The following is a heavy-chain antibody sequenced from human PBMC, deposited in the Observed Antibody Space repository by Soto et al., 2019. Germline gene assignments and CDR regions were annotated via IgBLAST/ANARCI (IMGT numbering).Heavy chain of an antibody. CDR2: IYYSGST. V-gene: IGHV4-61*01. J-gene: IGHJ3*02. CDR1: GGSVSSDSYY. Sequence: SETLSLTCTVSGGSVSSDSYYWSWIRQPPGKGLEWIGYIYYSGSTKYNPSLKSRVTISVDTSKNQFSLKLSSVTAADTAVYYCARVGETVLVPAAMSAFDIWGQGTMVT. CDR3: ARVGETVLVPAAMSAFDI. D-gene: IGHD2-2*01.